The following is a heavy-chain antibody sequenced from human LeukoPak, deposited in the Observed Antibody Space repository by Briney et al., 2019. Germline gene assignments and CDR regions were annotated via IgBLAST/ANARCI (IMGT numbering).Heavy chain of an antibody. CDR2: ISNSGSTI. Sequence: GGSLRLSCAASRFTFSDYYMTWIRQAPGKGLEWVSYISNSGSTIYYGDSVKGRFTISRDNAKNSLYLQMNSLRAEDTAVYYCARVGRAMTAARFGAFDIWGQGTMVIVSP. J-gene: IGHJ3*02. CDR3: ARVGRAMTAARFGAFDI. D-gene: IGHD6-13*01. V-gene: IGHV3-11*01. CDR1: RFTFSDYY.